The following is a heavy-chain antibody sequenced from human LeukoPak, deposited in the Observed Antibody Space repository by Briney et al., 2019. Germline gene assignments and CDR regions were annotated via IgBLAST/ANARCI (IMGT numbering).Heavy chain of an antibody. CDR2: IYYDGDT. V-gene: IGHV3-NL1*01. Sequence: GGSLRLSCAASGFTFTNYAMHWVRQAPRKGTEWVSIIYYDGDTSYADSVKGRFSISRDISKNTLYLQMSSLRADDTAMYYCAKGGEMRTFFFDSWGQGSLVTVSS. J-gene: IGHJ4*02. D-gene: IGHD3-16*01. CDR3: AKGGEMRTFFFDS. CDR1: GFTFTNYA.